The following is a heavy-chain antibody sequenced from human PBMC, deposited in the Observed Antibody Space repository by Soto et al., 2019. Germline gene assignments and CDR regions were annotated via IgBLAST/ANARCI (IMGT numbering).Heavy chain of an antibody. D-gene: IGHD2-21*01. V-gene: IGHV2-5*02. Sequence: QITLKESGPTLLKPTQTLTLTCTFSGFSLSTTGVGVGWIRQPPGKALEWLGLIYWDDDKRYSPSLRCRLPITKETAKKQVVLTTKNVGPADTAEYFCVHRGLPPPGAEDNNSFAPWGPGTLVTVSS. CDR3: VHRGLPPPGAEDNNSFAP. CDR1: GFSLSTTGVG. CDR2: IYWDDDK. J-gene: IGHJ5*02.